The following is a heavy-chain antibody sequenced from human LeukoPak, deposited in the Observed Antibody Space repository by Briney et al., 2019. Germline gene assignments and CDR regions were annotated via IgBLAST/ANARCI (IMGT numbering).Heavy chain of an antibody. CDR2: IYYSGST. D-gene: IGHD5-18*01. Sequence: SETLSLTCTVSGGSISSTIYYWGWIRQPPGKGLECIGSIYYSGSTYYNSSLTSRVTISVDTSINQFSLKLGSVTAADTAVYYCAKGQGYNYGDSIDYWGQGALVTVSS. J-gene: IGHJ4*02. CDR1: GGSISSTIYY. CDR3: AKGQGYNYGDSIDY. V-gene: IGHV4-39*01.